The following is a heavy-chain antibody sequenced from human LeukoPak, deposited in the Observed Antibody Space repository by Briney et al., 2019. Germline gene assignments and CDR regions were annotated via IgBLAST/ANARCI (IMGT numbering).Heavy chain of an antibody. V-gene: IGHV1-18*01. CDR1: GYTFTNYG. J-gene: IGHJ3*02. CDR3: AREYNYDSSVGDAFDI. D-gene: IGHD3-22*01. Sequence: RASVKVSCKASGYTFTNYGINWVRQAPGQGLEWMGWISTYTGNTNYAENLQGRVTMTTDTSTSTAYMELRSLRSDDTAVYYCAREYNYDSSVGDAFDIWGQGTMVTVSS. CDR2: ISTYTGNT.